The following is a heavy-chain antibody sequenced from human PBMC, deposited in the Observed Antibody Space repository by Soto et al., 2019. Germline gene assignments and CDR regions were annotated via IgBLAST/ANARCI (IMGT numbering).Heavy chain of an antibody. Sequence: QVQLVESGGGVVQPGRSLRLSCAASGFTFSDSAIHWVRQAPGTGLEWVAVISSDGSNKFYADSVKGRFTISRDNSKNTRYLQMNTLRADGTPVYYCARGSRSICGVDLFHCWGQGTLVTVSS. V-gene: IGHV3-30-3*01. J-gene: IGHJ4*02. CDR3: ARGSRSICGVDLFHC. D-gene: IGHD3-3*01. CDR2: ISSDGSNK. CDR1: GFTFSDSA.